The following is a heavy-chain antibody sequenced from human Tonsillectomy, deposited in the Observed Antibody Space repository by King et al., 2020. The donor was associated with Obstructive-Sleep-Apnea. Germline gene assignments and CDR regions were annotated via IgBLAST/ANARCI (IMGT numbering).Heavy chain of an antibody. Sequence: VQLVESGGGVVQPGGSLRLSCAASGFIFSNYGMHWVRPAPGKGLEWVALIWYDGSRRYYADSVKGRFTISRETSKNTLYLQMGSLRTEDTALYYCARDHLPVVRGPYHDFDIWGQGTMVTVSS. CDR2: IWYDGSRR. CDR3: ARDHLPVVRGPYHDFDI. CDR1: GFIFSNYG. D-gene: IGHD3-10*01. V-gene: IGHV3-30*02. J-gene: IGHJ3*02.